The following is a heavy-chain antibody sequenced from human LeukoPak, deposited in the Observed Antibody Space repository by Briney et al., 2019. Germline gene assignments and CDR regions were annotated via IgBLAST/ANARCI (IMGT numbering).Heavy chain of an antibody. D-gene: IGHD3-10*01. CDR1: GFTFDDYG. J-gene: IGHJ4*02. CDR3: ARGGITMVRGVIISYYFDY. V-gene: IGHV3-20*04. CDR2: INWNGGST. Sequence: PGGSLRLSSAASGFTFDDYGMSWVRQAPGKGLEWVSGINWNGGSTGYADSVKGRFTISRDNAKNSLYLQMNSLRAEDTALYYCARGGITMVRGVIISYYFDYWGQGTLVTVSS.